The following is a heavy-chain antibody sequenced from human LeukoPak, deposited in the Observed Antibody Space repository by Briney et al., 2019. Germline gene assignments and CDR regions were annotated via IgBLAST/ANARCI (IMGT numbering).Heavy chain of an antibody. J-gene: IGHJ3*02. D-gene: IGHD3-16*02. CDR2: YSGSGDST. CDR1: GFTVSNYG. Sequence: GGSLRLSCAVSGFTVSNYGMSWVRQAPGKGLEWVSGYSGSGDSTYYADSVKGRFTISRDNPKNTLYLQMNSLRAEDTALYYCARESYYDYVWGSYRGDDAFDIWGQGTMVTVSS. CDR3: ARESYYDYVWGSYRGDDAFDI. V-gene: IGHV3-23*01.